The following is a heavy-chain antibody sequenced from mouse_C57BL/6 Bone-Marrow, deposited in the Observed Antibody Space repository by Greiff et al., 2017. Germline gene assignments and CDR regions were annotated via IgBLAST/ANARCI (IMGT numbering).Heavy chain of an antibody. CDR3: ARDGTTRYWYFDV. D-gene: IGHD1-1*01. CDR1: GFTFSSYA. CDR2: ISDGGSYT. Sequence: EVQVVESGGGLVKPGGSLKLSCAASGFTFSSYAMSWVRQTPEKRLEWVATISDGGSYTYYPDNVKGRFTISRDNAKNNLYLQMSHLKSEDTAMYYCARDGTTRYWYFDVWGTGTTVTVSS. V-gene: IGHV5-4*01. J-gene: IGHJ1*03.